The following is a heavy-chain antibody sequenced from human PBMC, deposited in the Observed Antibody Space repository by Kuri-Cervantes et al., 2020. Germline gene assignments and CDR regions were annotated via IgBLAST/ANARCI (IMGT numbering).Heavy chain of an antibody. Sequence: SQTLSLTCAVYGGSFSGYYWSWIRQPPGKGLEWIGEINHSGSTNYNPSLKSRVTISVDMSKNQFSLKLSSVTAADTAVYYCARGGYYYDSRVDYWGQGTLVTVSS. CDR3: ARGGYYYDSRVDY. CDR2: INHSGST. CDR1: GGSFSGYY. V-gene: IGHV4-34*01. D-gene: IGHD3-22*01. J-gene: IGHJ4*02.